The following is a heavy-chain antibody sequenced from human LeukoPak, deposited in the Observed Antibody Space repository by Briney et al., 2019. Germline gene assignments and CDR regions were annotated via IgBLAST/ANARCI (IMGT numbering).Heavy chain of an antibody. V-gene: IGHV1-46*01. CDR3: ARAADYSSSSGGY. CDR1: GYIFTSYY. D-gene: IGHD6-6*01. J-gene: IGHJ4*02. CDR2: INPGGGST. Sequence: ASVKVSCKASGYIFTSYYMHWVRQAPGQGVEWMGIINPGGGSTMYAQKFQGRVTLTRDTSTSTVYMELSSLRFEYTAVYYCARAADYSSSSGGYWGQGTLVTVSS.